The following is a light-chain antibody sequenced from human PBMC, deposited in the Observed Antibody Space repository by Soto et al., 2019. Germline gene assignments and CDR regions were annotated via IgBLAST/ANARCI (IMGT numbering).Light chain of an antibody. Sequence: QSALTQPASVSGSPGQSITISCTGTSSDVGGYNYVSWYQQHPGKAPKLMIFEVTNRPSGVSNRFSASKSGNTASLTISGLQAEDEADYYCSSYTTNSPVVFGGGTKLTVL. V-gene: IGLV2-14*01. CDR3: SSYTTNSPVV. CDR1: SSDVGGYNY. J-gene: IGLJ2*01. CDR2: EVT.